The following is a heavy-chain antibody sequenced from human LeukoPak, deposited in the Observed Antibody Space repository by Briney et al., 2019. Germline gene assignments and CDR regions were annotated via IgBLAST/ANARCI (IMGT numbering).Heavy chain of an antibody. V-gene: IGHV4-39*01. D-gene: IGHD3-10*01. CDR1: GGSISSSSYY. J-gene: IGHJ4*02. CDR3: ARPPQYGSGSY. Sequence: SETLSLTCTVYGGSISSSSYYWGWIRQPPGKGLEWIGSIYYSGSTYYNPSLKSRVTISVDTSKNQFSLKLSSVTAADTAVYYCARPPQYGSGSYWGQGTLVTVSS. CDR2: IYYSGST.